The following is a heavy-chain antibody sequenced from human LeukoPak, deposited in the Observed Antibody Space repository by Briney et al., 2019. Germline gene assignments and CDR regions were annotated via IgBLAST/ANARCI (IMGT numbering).Heavy chain of an antibody. CDR2: INHSGST. J-gene: IGHJ6*02. V-gene: IGHV4-34*01. D-gene: IGHD3-10*01. Sequence: SETLSLTCAVYGGSFSGYYWSWIRQPPGKGLEWLGEINHSGSTNYNPSLKSRVTISVDTSKNQFSLKLSSVTAADTAVYYCAREEVRLLWFGEYYYGMDVWGQGTTVTVSS. CDR1: GGSFSGYY. CDR3: AREEVRLLWFGEYYYGMDV.